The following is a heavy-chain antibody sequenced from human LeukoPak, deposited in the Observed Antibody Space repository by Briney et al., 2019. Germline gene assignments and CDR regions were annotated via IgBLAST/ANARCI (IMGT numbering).Heavy chain of an antibody. CDR2: IYFSGST. Sequence: SETLSLTCTVSGGSIWSYYWSWIRQPPGKGLEWNGYIYFSGSTSYNPSLKSRVTISVDRSKNQFSLKLSSVAAADTAVYYCARSYDTNFDYWGQGTLVTVSS. J-gene: IGHJ4*02. CDR1: GGSIWSYY. CDR3: ARSYDTNFDY. V-gene: IGHV4-59*01. D-gene: IGHD3-3*01.